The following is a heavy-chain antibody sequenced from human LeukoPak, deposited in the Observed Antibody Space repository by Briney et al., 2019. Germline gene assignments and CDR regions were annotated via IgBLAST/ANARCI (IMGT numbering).Heavy chain of an antibody. CDR1: GFTFTSYG. D-gene: IGHD2-15*01. V-gene: IGHV3-30*18. Sequence: GGSLRLSCAASGFTFTSYGMHWVRQAPGKGLEWLALISYDGSNKYSADSVKGRFTISRDNFKNTLYLQMDSLRADDTAVYYCAKDTAAGECTGGNCYSYFDYWGQGTLVTVSS. CDR3: AKDTAAGECTGGNCYSYFDY. CDR2: ISYDGSNK. J-gene: IGHJ4*02.